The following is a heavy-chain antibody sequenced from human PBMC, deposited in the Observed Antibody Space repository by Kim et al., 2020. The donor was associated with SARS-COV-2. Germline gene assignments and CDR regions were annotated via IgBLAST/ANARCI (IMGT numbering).Heavy chain of an antibody. CDR3: AKDLPVFARYYYYAMDV. CDR1: GFTFSSYT. CDR2: ISYDGSNK. J-gene: IGHJ6*02. Sequence: GGSLRLSCAAPGFTFSSYTMHWVRQAPGKGLEWVAVISYDGSNKYYADSVKGRFTISRDNSKNTLYLQMNSLRAEDTAVYYCAKDLPVFARYYYYAMDVWGQGTTVTVSS. D-gene: IGHD2-21*01. V-gene: IGHV3-30*04.